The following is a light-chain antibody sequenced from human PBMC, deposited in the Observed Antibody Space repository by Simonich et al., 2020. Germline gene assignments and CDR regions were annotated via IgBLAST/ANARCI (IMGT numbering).Light chain of an antibody. CDR3: QQYYSTXRT. V-gene: IGKV4-1*01. CDR2: WAX. J-gene: IGKJ1*01. Sequence: DIVMTQSPDSLAVSLGERATXXCKSYKSVIYSXNNXXYLAWYQQKPRQPPXLLIYWAXXXESGVXDRXXGSXXXXXFTXXXXSLQAEDVAVYYCQQYYSTXRTFXQGTKVXIK. CDR1: KSVIYSXNNXXY.